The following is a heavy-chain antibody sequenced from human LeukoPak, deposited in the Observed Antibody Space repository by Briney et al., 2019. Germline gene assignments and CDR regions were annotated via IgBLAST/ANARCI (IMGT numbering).Heavy chain of an antibody. V-gene: IGHV4-4*07. J-gene: IGHJ4*02. CDR1: GGSISSYY. Sequence: PSETLSLTCTVSGGSISSYYWSWIRQPAGKGLEWIGRIYTSGSTNYNPSLKSRVTMSVGTSKNQFSLKLSSVTAADTAVYYCARDTPIAAAGSYYFDYWGQGTLVTVSS. D-gene: IGHD6-13*01. CDR2: IYTSGST. CDR3: ARDTPIAAAGSYYFDY.